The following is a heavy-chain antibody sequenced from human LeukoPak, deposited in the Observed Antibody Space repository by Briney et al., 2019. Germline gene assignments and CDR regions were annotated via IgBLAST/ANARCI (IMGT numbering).Heavy chain of an antibody. CDR2: IRYDGSSN. CDR3: ASERDYGDSNAFDM. D-gene: IGHD4-17*01. CDR1: QFSISYDW. Sequence: PGGSLRLSCAASQFSISYDWMHWVRQAPGKGLEWVAFIRYDGSSNYYADSVKGRFTISRDNSKNTLYLQMNSLRPEDTAVYYCASERDYGDSNAFDMWGQGTMVTVSS. V-gene: IGHV3-30*02. J-gene: IGHJ3*02.